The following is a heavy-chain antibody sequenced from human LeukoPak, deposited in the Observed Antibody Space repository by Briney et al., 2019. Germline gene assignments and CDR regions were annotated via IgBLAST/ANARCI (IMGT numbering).Heavy chain of an antibody. V-gene: IGHV3-23*01. J-gene: IGHJ4*02. CDR3: ARRVGGTPDY. D-gene: IGHD1-26*01. Sequence: PGGSLRLSCAASGFTFRNHAMTWVRQAPGKGLEWVSAIGGDGRGTDYADSVKGRFTISGDNSKNTLYLQMNGLRVEDTARYYCARRVGGTPDYWGPGTQVTVSS. CDR1: GFTFRNHA. CDR2: IGGDGRGT.